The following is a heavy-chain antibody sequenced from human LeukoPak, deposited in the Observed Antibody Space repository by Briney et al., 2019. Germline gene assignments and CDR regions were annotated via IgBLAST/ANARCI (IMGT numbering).Heavy chain of an antibody. J-gene: IGHJ4*02. V-gene: IGHV1-24*01. Sequence: ASVTVSCKVSGYSLTELSMHWVRQAPGKGLEWMGGLSPEDGERIYAQKFQGRVSMTEDTSADTAYMELSSLRSEDTAVYYCVTDPVGYCSSDSCYSVDYWGQGTLVTVSS. CDR3: VTDPVGYCSSDSCYSVDY. CDR1: GYSLTELS. D-gene: IGHD2-15*01. CDR2: LSPEDGER.